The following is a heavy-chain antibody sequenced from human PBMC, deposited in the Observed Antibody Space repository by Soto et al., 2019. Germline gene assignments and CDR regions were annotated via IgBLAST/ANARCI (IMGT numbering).Heavy chain of an antibody. V-gene: IGHV3-30*18. D-gene: IGHD6-19*01. Sequence: QVQLVESGGGVVQPGRSLRLSCAASGFTFSSYGMHWVRQAPGKGLEWVAVISYDGSNKYYADSVKGRFTISRDNSKNTLYLQMNSLRAEDTAVYYCAKDAYSSGRGWFDPWGQGTLVRVSS. CDR1: GFTFSSYG. J-gene: IGHJ5*02. CDR2: ISYDGSNK. CDR3: AKDAYSSGRGWFDP.